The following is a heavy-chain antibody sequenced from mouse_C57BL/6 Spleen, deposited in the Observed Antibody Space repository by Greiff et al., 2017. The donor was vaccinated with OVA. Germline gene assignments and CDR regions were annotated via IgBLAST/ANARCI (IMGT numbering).Heavy chain of an antibody. J-gene: IGHJ1*03. CDR2: IYPGDGDT. CDR1: GYAFSSSW. Sequence: VQLQQSGPELVKPGASVKISCKASGYAFSSSWMNWVKQRPGKGLEWIGRIYPGDGDTNYNGKFKGKATLTADKSSSTAYMKLSSLTSEDSAVYFCARSGWYFDVWGTGTTVTVSS. V-gene: IGHV1-82*01. CDR3: ARSGWYFDV.